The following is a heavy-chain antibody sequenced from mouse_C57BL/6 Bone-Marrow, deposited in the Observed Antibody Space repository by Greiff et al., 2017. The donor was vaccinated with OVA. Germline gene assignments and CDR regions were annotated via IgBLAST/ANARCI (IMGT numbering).Heavy chain of an antibody. CDR1: GYSFTGYY. Sequence: DVKLQESGPELVKPGASVKISCKASGYSFTGYYMNWVKQSPEKSLEWIGEINPSTGGTTYNQKFKAKATLTVDKSSSTAYMQIKSLTSEDSAVYYCARYHHLLWLRRNYAMDYWGQGTSVTVSS. V-gene: IGHV1-42*01. CDR3: ARYHHLLWLRRNYAMDY. J-gene: IGHJ4*01. CDR2: INPSTGGT. D-gene: IGHD2-2*01.